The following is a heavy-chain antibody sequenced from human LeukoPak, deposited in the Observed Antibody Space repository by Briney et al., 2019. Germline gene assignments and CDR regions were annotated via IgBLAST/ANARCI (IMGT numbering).Heavy chain of an antibody. V-gene: IGHV7-4-1*02. J-gene: IGHJ4*02. Sequence: GASVKVSCKASGYTFTSYAINWVRQAPGQGLEWLGWINTYTGNPTYAQGFTGRFVFSLDTSVSTAYLQISSPKAEDTAVYYCARSDYYGSGSYSTYWGQGTLVTVSS. CDR1: GYTFTSYA. CDR2: INTYTGNP. D-gene: IGHD3-10*01. CDR3: ARSDYYGSGSYSTY.